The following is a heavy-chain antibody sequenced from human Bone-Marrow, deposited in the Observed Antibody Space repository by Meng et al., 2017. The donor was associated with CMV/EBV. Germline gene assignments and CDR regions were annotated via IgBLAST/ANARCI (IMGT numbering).Heavy chain of an antibody. CDR1: GGSISSYD. D-gene: IGHD2-21*01. J-gene: IGHJ4*02. CDR3: ARASCGGDCYGY. Sequence: CTVTGGSISSYDWGWIRQPAGRGLEWIGRIYTSGSTNYNPSLESRVTMSVDTSKNQFSLKLSSVTAADTAVYYCARASCGGDCYGYWGQGTLVTVSS. V-gene: IGHV4-4*07. CDR2: IYTSGST.